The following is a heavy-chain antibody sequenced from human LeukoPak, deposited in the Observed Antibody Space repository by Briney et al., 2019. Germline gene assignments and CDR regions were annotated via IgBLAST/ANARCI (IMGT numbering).Heavy chain of an antibody. V-gene: IGHV3-64D*06. CDR1: GFTFSSYA. J-gene: IGHJ4*02. CDR3: VKAPLLWFGELLGNFDY. D-gene: IGHD3-10*01. CDR2: ISSNGGST. Sequence: GGSLRLSCSASGFTFSSYAMHWVRQAPGKGLEYVSAISSNGGSTYYADSVKGRFTISRDNSKNTLYLQMSSLRAEDTAVYYCVKAPLLWFGELLGNFDYWGQGTLVTVSS.